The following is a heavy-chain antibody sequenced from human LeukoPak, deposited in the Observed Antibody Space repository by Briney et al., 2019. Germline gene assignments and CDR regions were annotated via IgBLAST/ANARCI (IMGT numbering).Heavy chain of an antibody. J-gene: IGHJ4*02. CDR3: AKDQGITGTYTYFDY. CDR2: ISHDETNT. V-gene: IGHV3-30-3*01. CDR1: GFTFSSYA. Sequence: GRSLRLSCVASGFTFSSYAMHWVRQAPGKGLEWVAVISHDETNTYYADSVKGRFTISRDNSKNTLYQQMNSLRAEDTAVYYCAKDQGITGTYTYFDYWGQGTLVTVSS. D-gene: IGHD1-20*01.